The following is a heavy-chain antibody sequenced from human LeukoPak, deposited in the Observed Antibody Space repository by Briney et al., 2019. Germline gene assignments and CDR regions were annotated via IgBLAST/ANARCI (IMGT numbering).Heavy chain of an antibody. CDR1: GFTFTTYA. CDR3: AKAYGTNGYFQLPIDF. Sequence: GGSLRLSCAASGFTFTTYAMSWVRQAPGKGLEWVSVISGSGDSTYYADSVKGRFTISRDISKNTLYLQMKSLRAGDTAVYYCAKAYGTNGYFQLPIDFWGQGTLVTVSS. J-gene: IGHJ4*02. CDR2: ISGSGDST. V-gene: IGHV3-23*01. D-gene: IGHD2-8*01.